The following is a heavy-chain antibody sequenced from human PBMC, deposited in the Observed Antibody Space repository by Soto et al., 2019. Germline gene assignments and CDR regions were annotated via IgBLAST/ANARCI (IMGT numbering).Heavy chain of an antibody. CDR2: IWHDGKNK. V-gene: IGHV3-33*01. CDR1: GFTFSNFG. J-gene: IGHJ4*02. CDR3: ARDPGQDEAVDY. Sequence: QVQVVESGGGVVQPGRSLRLSCVASGFTFSNFGMHWVRQAPGKGLGWVAVIWHDGKNKYYADSAEGRFTVSRDNSKHTLYLEMNRLRAEDTAVYYCARDPGQDEAVDYWGQGTLVTVSS.